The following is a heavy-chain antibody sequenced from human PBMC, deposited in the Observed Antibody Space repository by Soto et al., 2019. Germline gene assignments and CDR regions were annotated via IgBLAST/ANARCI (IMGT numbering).Heavy chain of an antibody. D-gene: IGHD1-26*01. CDR1: GFTFSTHS. CDR2: ISYTSSTI. J-gene: IGHJ4*02. V-gene: IGHV3-48*01. Sequence: PGGSLRLSCAASGFTFSTHSLNWVRQAPGKGLEWVSYISYTSSTIYYADSVKGRFTISRDNAKNSLFLKMNSLKTEDTAVYYCTRGSHRHSGSYVTGLFDYWGQGTLVTVS. CDR3: TRGSHRHSGSYVTGLFDY.